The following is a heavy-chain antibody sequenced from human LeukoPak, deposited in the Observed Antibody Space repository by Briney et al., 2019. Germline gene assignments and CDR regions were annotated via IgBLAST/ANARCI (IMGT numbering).Heavy chain of an antibody. J-gene: IGHJ4*02. D-gene: IGHD6-19*01. CDR1: GYSISSGYY. CDR3: AREIAVTGTGGFDY. V-gene: IGHV4-38-2*02. CDR2: MYHSGNT. Sequence: SETLSLTCAVSGYSISSGYYWGWIRQPPGKGLEWIGSMYHSGNTNYNPSLKSRVTISIDTSKNQFSVKLSTVTTADTAVYYCAREIAVTGTGGFDYWGQGTLVTVSS.